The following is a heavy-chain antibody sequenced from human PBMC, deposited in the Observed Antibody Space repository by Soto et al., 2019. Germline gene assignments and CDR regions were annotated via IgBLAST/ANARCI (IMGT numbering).Heavy chain of an antibody. CDR2: ISYDGSNK. CDR1: GFTFSSYG. J-gene: IGHJ6*02. Sequence: QPGGSLRLSCAASGFTFSSYGMHWVRQAPGKGLEWVAVISYDGSNKYYADSVKGRFTISRDNSKNTLYLQMNSLRAEDTAVYYCAKDFLSHYVRVGVSMDVWGQGTTVTVSS. V-gene: IGHV3-30*18. D-gene: IGHD3-10*02. CDR3: AKDFLSHYVRVGVSMDV.